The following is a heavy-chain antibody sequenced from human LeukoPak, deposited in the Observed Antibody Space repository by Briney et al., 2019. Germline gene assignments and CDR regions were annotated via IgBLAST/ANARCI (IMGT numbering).Heavy chain of an antibody. CDR1: GFTFSDYY. CDR2: ISSSGSTI. Sequence: PGGSLRLSCAASGFTFSDYYMSWIRQAPGKGLEWVSYISSSGSTIYYADSVKGRFTISRDNAKNSLYLQMNSLRAEDTAVYYCACTPVGGYDYIWGSYRRPNDAFDIWGQGTMVTVSS. CDR3: ACTPVGGYDYIWGSYRRPNDAFDI. V-gene: IGHV3-11*01. D-gene: IGHD3-16*02. J-gene: IGHJ3*02.